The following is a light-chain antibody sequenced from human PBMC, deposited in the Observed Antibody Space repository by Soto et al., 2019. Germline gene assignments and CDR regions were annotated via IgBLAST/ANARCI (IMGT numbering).Light chain of an antibody. V-gene: IGKV3-20*01. Sequence: EIVLTQSPGTLSVSPGERATLSCRASQSISRNYFAWDQQKPGQAPGLLIYGASSRATGIPDRFSGSGSGTGFTPAIGRLVPEASAMYDGQQDVSWTFGQGTKVEIK. CDR1: QSISRNY. CDR3: QQDVSWT. CDR2: GAS. J-gene: IGKJ1*01.